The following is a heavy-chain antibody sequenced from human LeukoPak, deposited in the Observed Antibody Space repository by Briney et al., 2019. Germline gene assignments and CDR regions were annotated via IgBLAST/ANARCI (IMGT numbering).Heavy chain of an antibody. CDR1: GGTFSSYA. CDR2: IIPIFGTA. D-gene: IGHD3-3*01. CDR3: ARVASSTIFGVVRPGWFDP. Sequence: SVNVSCKASGGTFSSYAISWVRQAPGQGLEWMGGIIPIFGTANYAQKFQGRVTITADKSTSTAYMELSSLRSEDTAVYYCARVASSTIFGVVRPGWFDPWGQGTLVTVSS. V-gene: IGHV1-69*06. J-gene: IGHJ5*02.